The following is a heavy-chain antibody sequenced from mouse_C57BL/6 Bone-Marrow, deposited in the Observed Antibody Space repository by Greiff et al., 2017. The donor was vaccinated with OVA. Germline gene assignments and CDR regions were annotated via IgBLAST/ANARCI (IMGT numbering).Heavy chain of an antibody. V-gene: IGHV1-15*01. CDR1: GYTFTDYE. Sequence: QVQLQQPGAELVKPGASVKLSCKASGYTFTDYEMHWVKQTPVHGLEWIGAIDPETGGTAYNQKFKGKAILTADKSSSTAYMELRSLTSEDSAVYYCTRNGYYSGWFAYWGQGTLVTVSA. CDR2: IDPETGGT. D-gene: IGHD2-3*01. J-gene: IGHJ3*01. CDR3: TRNGYYSGWFAY.